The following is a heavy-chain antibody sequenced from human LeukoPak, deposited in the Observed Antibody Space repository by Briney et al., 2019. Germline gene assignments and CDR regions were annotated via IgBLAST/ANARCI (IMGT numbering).Heavy chain of an antibody. CDR2: INPNSGGT. J-gene: IGHJ4*02. CDR3: ARPRYDGNLYYFDY. D-gene: IGHD4-23*01. V-gene: IGHV1-2*02. Sequence: ASVKVSCKASGYTFTGYYMHWVRQAPGQGLEWMGWINPNSGGTNYAQKFQGRVTMTRDTSISTAYIELSRLRSDDTAVYYCARPRYDGNLYYFDYWGQGTLVTVSS. CDR1: GYTFTGYY.